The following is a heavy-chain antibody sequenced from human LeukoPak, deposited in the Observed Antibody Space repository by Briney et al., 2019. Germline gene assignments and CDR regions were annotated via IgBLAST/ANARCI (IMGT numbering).Heavy chain of an antibody. CDR2: ISSSGNTT. J-gene: IGHJ4*02. D-gene: IGHD6-13*01. V-gene: IGHV3-11*04. Sequence: GGSLRLSCAASGFTFSDYYMSWIRQAPGKGLEWVSYISSSGNTTYHADSVKGRFTISRDNAKNSLYLQMSSLRAEDTAVYYCARDGGSSWYFDYWGQGTLATISS. CDR1: GFTFSDYY. CDR3: ARDGGSSWYFDY.